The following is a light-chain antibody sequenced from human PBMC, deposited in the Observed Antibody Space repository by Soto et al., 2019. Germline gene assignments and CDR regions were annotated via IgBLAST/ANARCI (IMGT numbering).Light chain of an antibody. CDR1: QNIKSW. V-gene: IGKV1-5*03. CDR2: EAS. J-gene: IGKJ1*01. CDR3: QHYNSYSEA. Sequence: DIQMTQSPSTLSASVGDRATITCRASQNIKSWLAWYQQKPGKAPKLLIYEASTLESEVPFRFGGGGSGTEFTLTISSLQPDDFATYYCQHYNSYSEAFGQGTKVDIK.